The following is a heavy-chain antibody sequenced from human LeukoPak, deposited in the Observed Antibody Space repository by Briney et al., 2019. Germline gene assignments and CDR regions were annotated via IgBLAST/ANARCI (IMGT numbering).Heavy chain of an antibody. CDR1: GYSISSGYY. CDR3: ARGLFFDY. Sequence: SETLSLTCAVSGYSISSGYYWGWIRQPPGKGLEWIGSIYHSGSTYYNASPKSRVTISVDTSKNQFSLKLSSVTAADTAVYYCARGLFFDYWGQGTLVTVSS. CDR2: IYHSGST. V-gene: IGHV4-38-2*01. J-gene: IGHJ4*02.